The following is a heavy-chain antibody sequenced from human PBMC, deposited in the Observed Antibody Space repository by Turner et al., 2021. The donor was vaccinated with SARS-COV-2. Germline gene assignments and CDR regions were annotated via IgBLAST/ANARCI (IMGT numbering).Heavy chain of an antibody. J-gene: IGHJ4*02. V-gene: IGHV1-2*07. CDR2: INPNSGGT. CDR3: ARVSSLSYYFDY. CDR1: GYTFTGYY. D-gene: IGHD6-6*01. Sequence: QVHLVQSGAEVKKPGASVKVSCKASGYTFTGYYMYWVRQAPGQGLEWMGGINPNSGGTNCAHKFKGRVTMTRDTSISTAYMELSRLRADDTAVYYCARVSSLSYYFDYWGQGTLVTVSS.